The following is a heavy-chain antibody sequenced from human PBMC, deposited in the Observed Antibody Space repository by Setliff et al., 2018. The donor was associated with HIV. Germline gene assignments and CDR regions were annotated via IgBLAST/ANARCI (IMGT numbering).Heavy chain of an antibody. J-gene: IGHJ4*02. Sequence: PGESLKISCKGSGYTFPHSWIGWVRQMPGKGLEWMGIIYLSDSDTRYSPSFQGQVTISADKSISTAYLQWSSLKASDTAMYYCATSPGPYSSSSASYFDYWGQGTLVTVSS. V-gene: IGHV5-51*01. CDR1: GYTFPHSW. CDR2: IYLSDSDT. D-gene: IGHD6-6*01. CDR3: ATSPGPYSSSSASYFDY.